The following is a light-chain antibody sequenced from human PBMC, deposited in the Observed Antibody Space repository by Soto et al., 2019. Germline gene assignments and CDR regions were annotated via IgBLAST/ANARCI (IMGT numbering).Light chain of an antibody. CDR2: DIR. CDR3: SSYTSSSTLV. Sequence: QSVLTQPASVSGSPGQSITISCTGTSSDVGGYKYVSWYQQHPGKAPKLMIYDIRNRPSGVSNRFSGSKSGNTASLTISGLQAEDEADYYCSSYTSSSTLVFGTGTKVTVL. CDR1: SSDVGGYKY. J-gene: IGLJ1*01. V-gene: IGLV2-14*03.